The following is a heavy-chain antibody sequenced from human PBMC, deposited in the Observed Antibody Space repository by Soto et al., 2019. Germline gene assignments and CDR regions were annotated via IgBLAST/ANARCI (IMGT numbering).Heavy chain of an antibody. J-gene: IGHJ4*02. V-gene: IGHV3-30-3*01. Sequence: QVQLVESGGGVVQPGRSLRLSCAASGFTFSSYAMHWVRQAPGKWLEWVAVISYDGSNKYYADSVKGRFTISRDNSKNTLYLQMNSLRAEDTAVYYCARARRTAAPFDYWGQGTLVTVSS. D-gene: IGHD2-2*01. CDR1: GFTFSSYA. CDR2: ISYDGSNK. CDR3: ARARRTAAPFDY.